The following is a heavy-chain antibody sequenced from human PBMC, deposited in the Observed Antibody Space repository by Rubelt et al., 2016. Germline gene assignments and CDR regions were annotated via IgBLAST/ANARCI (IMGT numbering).Heavy chain of an antibody. CDR1: A. CDR2: ISYDGSNK. CDR3: ARDILWVGEAAIGMDV. Sequence: AMHWVRQAPGKGLEWVAVISYDGSNKYYADSVKGRFTISRDNSKNTLYLQMNSLRAEDTAVYYCARDILWVGEAAIGMDVWGQGNTVTVSS. V-gene: IGHV3-30*04. D-gene: IGHD3-10*01. J-gene: IGHJ6*02.